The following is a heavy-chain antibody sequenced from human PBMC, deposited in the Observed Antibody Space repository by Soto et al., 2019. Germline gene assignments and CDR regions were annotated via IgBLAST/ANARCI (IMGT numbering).Heavy chain of an antibody. Sequence: SVKVSCKASAGTFSSYAISWVRQAPGQGLEWMGGIIPIFGTANYAQKFQGRVTITADESTSTAYMELSSLRSEDTAVYYCARAAGVFWGQLLYEGGNGMDVWGQGTTVTVSS. D-gene: IGHD2-2*02. CDR1: AGTFSSYA. J-gene: IGHJ6*02. CDR3: ARAAGVFWGQLLYEGGNGMDV. CDR2: IIPIFGTA. V-gene: IGHV1-69*13.